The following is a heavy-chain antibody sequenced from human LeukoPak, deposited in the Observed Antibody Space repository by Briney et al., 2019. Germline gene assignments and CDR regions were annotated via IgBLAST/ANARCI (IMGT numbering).Heavy chain of an antibody. CDR1: GFTFSTYE. CDR3: ARHTYYDILTGYYRWYFDL. V-gene: IGHV3-48*03. CDR2: ISSSGPTI. J-gene: IGHJ2*01. Sequence: PGGSLRLSCAASGFTFSTYEMNWVRQAPGKGLEWLSYISSSGPTIYYADSVKGRFTISRDNAKNSLYLQMNSLRAEDTAVYYCARHTYYDILTGYYRWYFDLWGRGTLVTISS. D-gene: IGHD3-9*01.